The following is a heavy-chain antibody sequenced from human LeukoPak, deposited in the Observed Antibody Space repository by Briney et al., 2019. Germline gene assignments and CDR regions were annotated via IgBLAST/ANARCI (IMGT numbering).Heavy chain of an antibody. V-gene: IGHV4-59*01. J-gene: IGHJ5*02. Sequence: SETLSLTCTVSGGSISSYYWSWIRQPPGKGLEWIGYIYYSGSTNYNPSLKSRVTISVDTSKNQFSLKLSSVTAADTAVYYCARRIIAAAGTWFDPWGQGTLVTVPS. CDR2: IYYSGST. CDR3: ARRIIAAAGTWFDP. CDR1: GGSISSYY. D-gene: IGHD6-13*01.